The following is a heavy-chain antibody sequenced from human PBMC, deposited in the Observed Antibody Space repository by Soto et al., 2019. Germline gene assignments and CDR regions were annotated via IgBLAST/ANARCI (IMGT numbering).Heavy chain of an antibody. CDR1: GFAFSEYA. CDR3: ATSYDSSGYDY. J-gene: IGHJ4*02. Sequence: GGSLRLSCAASGFAFSEYAMNWVRRAPGKGLEWVSVISGTGRSTYYADSVKGRFTISRDNSKYTVYLHMNSLRAEDTAVYYCATSYDSSGYDYWGQGTLVTVSS. CDR2: ISGTGRST. D-gene: IGHD3-22*01. V-gene: IGHV3-23*01.